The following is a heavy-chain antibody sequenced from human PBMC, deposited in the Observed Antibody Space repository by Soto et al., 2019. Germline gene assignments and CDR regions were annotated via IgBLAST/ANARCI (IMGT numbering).Heavy chain of an antibody. J-gene: IGHJ5*02. D-gene: IGHD3-10*01. Sequence: SETLSLTCAVYGGSFSGYYWSWIRQPPGKGLEWIGEINHSGSTNYNPSLKSRVTISVDTSKNQFSLKLSSVTAADTAVYYCARGLAVRGAHNSPAKNWFDPWGQGTLVTVSS. CDR2: INHSGST. CDR1: GGSFSGYY. CDR3: ARGLAVRGAHNSPAKNWFDP. V-gene: IGHV4-34*01.